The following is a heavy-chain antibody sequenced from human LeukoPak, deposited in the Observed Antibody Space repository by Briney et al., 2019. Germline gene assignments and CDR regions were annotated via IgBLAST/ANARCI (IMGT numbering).Heavy chain of an antibody. D-gene: IGHD3-22*01. CDR2: IKQDGSEK. CDR1: GFTFSSYW. Sequence: GGSLRLSCAASGFTFSSYWMSWVRQAPGQGLEWVANIKQDGSEKYYVDSVKGRFTISRDSAKSSLFLQTNSLRAEDTAVYYCARGYYDSSGSPFDYWGQGTLVTVSS. J-gene: IGHJ4*02. V-gene: IGHV3-7*01. CDR3: ARGYYDSSGSPFDY.